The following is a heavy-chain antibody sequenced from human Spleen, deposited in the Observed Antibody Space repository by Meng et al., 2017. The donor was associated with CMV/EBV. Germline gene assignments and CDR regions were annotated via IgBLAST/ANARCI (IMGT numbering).Heavy chain of an antibody. V-gene: IGHV4-34*01. D-gene: IGHD5-24*01. CDR3: ARRDGRCLDY. Sequence: QGHLQQWGAGLLKPSETLSLTSAGYGGSFSGYYWSWIRQPPGKGLEWIGEINHSGSTNYNPSLKSRVTISVDTSKNQFSLKLSSVTAADTAVYYCARRDGRCLDYWGQGTLVTVSS. J-gene: IGHJ4*02. CDR2: INHSGST. CDR1: GGSFSGYY.